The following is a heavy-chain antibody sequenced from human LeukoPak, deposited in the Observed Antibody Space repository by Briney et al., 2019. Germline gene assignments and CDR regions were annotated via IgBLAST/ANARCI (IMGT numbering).Heavy chain of an antibody. V-gene: IGHV3-23*01. CDR3: ARAAENYGGRFDS. CDR1: GFTFSSYG. J-gene: IGHJ4*02. CDR2: ISGSGGST. Sequence: GGSLRLSCAASGFTFSSYGMSWVRQAPGKGLEWVSAISGSGGSTYYADSVKGRFTISRDNAKNSLYLQMNSLRAEDTAVYYCARAAENYGGRFDSWGQGTLVTVSS. D-gene: IGHD3-16*01.